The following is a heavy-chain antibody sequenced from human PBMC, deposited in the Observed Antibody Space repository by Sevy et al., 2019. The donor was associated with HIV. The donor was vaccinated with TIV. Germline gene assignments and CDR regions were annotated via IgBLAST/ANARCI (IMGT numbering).Heavy chain of an antibody. CDR2: IFYSGST. CDR1: GGSISSDDYY. Sequence: SETLSLTCTVSGGSISSDDYYWSWIRQPPGKGLEWIGYIFYSGSTYYNPSLKSRVTIPGGTSKNQFSLKLSSVTAADTALYYCAGSRAGGGSLFFDYWGQGTLVTVSS. D-gene: IGHD3-16*01. CDR3: AGSRAGGGSLFFDY. V-gene: IGHV4-30-4*01. J-gene: IGHJ4*02.